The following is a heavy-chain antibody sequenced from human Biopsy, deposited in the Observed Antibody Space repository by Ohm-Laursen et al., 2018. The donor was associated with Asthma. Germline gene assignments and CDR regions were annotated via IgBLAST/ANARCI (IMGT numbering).Heavy chain of an antibody. V-gene: IGHV3-30*18. CDR2: ISYDGNHK. CDR3: AKRRGYSGHDNDY. Sequence: SLRLSCAATGFTFSNAWMSWVRQAPGKGLEWVAVISYDGNHKFYEDSVKGRFTISRDNSKNTLYLQMNSLRTEDTAVYYCAKRRGYSGHDNDYWGQGTLVIVSS. CDR1: GFTFSNAW. D-gene: IGHD5-12*01. J-gene: IGHJ4*02.